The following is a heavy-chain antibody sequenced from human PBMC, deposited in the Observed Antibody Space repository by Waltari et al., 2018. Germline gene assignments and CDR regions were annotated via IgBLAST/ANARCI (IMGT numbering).Heavy chain of an antibody. CDR2: INPSGGST. V-gene: IGHV1-46*01. CDR1: GLSSTNYF. J-gene: IGHJ3*02. Sequence: QLVQSGAEVKMPGASAKVSCQASGLSSTNYFFHWVRQAPGQGLEWMGIINPSGGSTSYARQFRGRVSMTRDTSTSTVYLELSSLRSEDTAVYYCARDGDDHAFDIWGQGTMVTVSS. D-gene: IGHD3-10*01. CDR3: ARDGDDHAFDI.